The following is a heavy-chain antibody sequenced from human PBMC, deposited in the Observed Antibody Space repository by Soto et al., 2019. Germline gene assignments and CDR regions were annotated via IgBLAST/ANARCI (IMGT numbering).Heavy chain of an antibody. CDR3: ASGAAAGKRPRGYFQH. CDR1: GYTFTSYG. CDR2: ISAYNGNT. V-gene: IGHV1-18*01. J-gene: IGHJ1*01. D-gene: IGHD6-13*01. Sequence: GASVKVSCKASGYTFTSYGISWVRQAPGQGLEWMGWISAYNGNTNYAQKLQGRVTMTTDTSTSTAYMELRSLRSDDTAVYYCASGAAAGKRPRGYFQHWGQGTLVTVSS.